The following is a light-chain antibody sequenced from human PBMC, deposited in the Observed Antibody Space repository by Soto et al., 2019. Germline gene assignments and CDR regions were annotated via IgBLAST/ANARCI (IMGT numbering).Light chain of an antibody. V-gene: IGLV2-8*01. Sequence: QSALTQPPSASGSPGQSVTISCTGTSSDVGSYNYVSWYQQHPGKAPKLMISEVSKRPSGVPDRFSGSKSGNTASLTVSGLQAEDEADYYCCSYAGSNNYVFGTGTKVTVL. CDR2: EVS. J-gene: IGLJ1*01. CDR1: SSDVGSYNY. CDR3: CSYAGSNNYV.